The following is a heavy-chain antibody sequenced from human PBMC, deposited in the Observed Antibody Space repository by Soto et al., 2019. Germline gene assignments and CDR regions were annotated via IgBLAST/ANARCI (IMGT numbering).Heavy chain of an antibody. D-gene: IGHD3-3*01. Sequence: SETLSLTCTVSGGSISSGVYYWCWIRQHPGKGLEWIGYIYYSGSTYYNPSLKSRVTISVDTSKNQFSLKLSSVTAADTAVYYCARDPGIRFLEWFGPVPSGYYGMDVWGQGTTVTVSS. CDR3: ARDPGIRFLEWFGPVPSGYYGMDV. CDR1: GGSISSGVYY. J-gene: IGHJ6*02. V-gene: IGHV4-31*03. CDR2: IYYSGST.